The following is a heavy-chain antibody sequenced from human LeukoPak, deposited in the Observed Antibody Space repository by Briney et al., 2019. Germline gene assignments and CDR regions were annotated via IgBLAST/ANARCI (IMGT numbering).Heavy chain of an antibody. Sequence: GGSLRLSCAASGFTFSSYAMSWVRQAPGKGLEWVSAISGSGGNTYYADSVKGRFTISRDNSKNTLYLQMNSLRAEDTAVYYCAKSPSRAAGRPRGFDYWGQGTLVTVSS. D-gene: IGHD6-13*01. V-gene: IGHV3-23*01. CDR1: GFTFSSYA. CDR3: AKSPSRAAGRPRGFDY. J-gene: IGHJ4*02. CDR2: ISGSGGNT.